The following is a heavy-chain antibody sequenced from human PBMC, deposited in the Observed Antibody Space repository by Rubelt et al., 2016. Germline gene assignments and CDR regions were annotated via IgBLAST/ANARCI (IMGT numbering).Heavy chain of an antibody. CDR2: LNAGNGNT. CDR1: GYTFTSYA. D-gene: IGHD5-18*01. J-gene: IGHJ2*01. V-gene: IGHV1-3*01. Sequence: QVQLVQSGAEVKKPGASVKVSCKDSGYTFTSYAMHWVRQAPGQRLEWMEWLNAGNGNTKYSQKFRVRVPSTRDPSSSTPYRELSSLRSEDPAVYYCARSKDTAMVTDADWYFDLWGRGTLVTVSS. CDR3: ARSKDTAMVTDADWYFDL.